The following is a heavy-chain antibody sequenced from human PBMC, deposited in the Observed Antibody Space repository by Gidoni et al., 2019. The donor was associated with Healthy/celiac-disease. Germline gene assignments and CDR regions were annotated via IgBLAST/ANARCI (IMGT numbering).Heavy chain of an antibody. V-gene: IGHV3-30*18. Sequence: QVQLVESGGGVVQPGRSLRLSCAASGFTFSSYGMHWVRQAPGKGLEWVAVISYDGSNKYYADSVKGRFTIARDNSKNTLYLQMNSLRAEDTAVYYCAKDQGGGYCSSTSCPRDYYYYGMDVWGQGTTVTVSS. D-gene: IGHD2-2*03. J-gene: IGHJ6*02. CDR2: ISYDGSNK. CDR3: AKDQGGGYCSSTSCPRDYYYYGMDV. CDR1: GFTFSSYG.